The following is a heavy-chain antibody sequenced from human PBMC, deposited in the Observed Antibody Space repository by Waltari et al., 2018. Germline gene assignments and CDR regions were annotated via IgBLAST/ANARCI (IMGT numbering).Heavy chain of an antibody. CDR1: GFTFGDSA. V-gene: IGHV3-9*03. D-gene: IGHD2-2*02. J-gene: IGHJ4*02. CDR3: AKGRGGALTYHFDY. CDR2: ISWNSRNI. Sequence: YLRLSCEASGFTFGDSAMHWVRQAPGKGLEWVSGISWNSRNIDYADSVKGRFTISRDNAKNSLYLQMNSLRAEDMALYFCAKGRGGALTYHFDYWGRGTLVTVSS.